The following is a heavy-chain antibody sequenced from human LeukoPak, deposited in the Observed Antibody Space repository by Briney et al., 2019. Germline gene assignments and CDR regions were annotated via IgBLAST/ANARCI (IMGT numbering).Heavy chain of an antibody. V-gene: IGHV3-48*03. Sequence: GGSLRLSCAASGFTFSSYEMNWVRQAPGKGLEWVSYISSSGSTIYYADSVRGRFTVSRDDAQRSVHLQMNSLRDEDTAVYYCVKGETGTSVPGFHSWGQGTLVTVSS. D-gene: IGHD3-16*01. CDR3: VKGETGTSVPGFHS. CDR2: ISSSGSTI. J-gene: IGHJ4*02. CDR1: GFTFSSYE.